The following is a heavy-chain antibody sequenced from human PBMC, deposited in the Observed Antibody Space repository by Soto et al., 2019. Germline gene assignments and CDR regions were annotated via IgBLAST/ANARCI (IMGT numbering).Heavy chain of an antibody. Sequence: SETLSLTCAVYGGSFSGYYWTWIRQPPGTGLEWIGEINHSGSTNYNPSLKSRVTISVDTSKNQFSLKLTSVTAADTAVYYCARHGGIVLVPAATRPAGYNWFDPWGQGTLVTVSS. CDR2: INHSGST. J-gene: IGHJ5*02. V-gene: IGHV4-34*01. D-gene: IGHD2-2*01. CDR3: ARHGGIVLVPAATRPAGYNWFDP. CDR1: GGSFSGYY.